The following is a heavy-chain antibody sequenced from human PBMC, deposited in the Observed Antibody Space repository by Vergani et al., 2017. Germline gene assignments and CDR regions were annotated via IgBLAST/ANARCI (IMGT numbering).Heavy chain of an antibody. CDR3: ARIERGSGSYSFDY. CDR2: IYWDDDK. D-gene: IGHD3-10*01. CDR1: GFSLSTSGVG. V-gene: IGHV2-5*02. J-gene: IGHJ4*02. Sequence: QITLKESGPTLVKPTQTLTLTCTFSGFSLSTSGVGVGWIRQPPGKALEWLALIYWDDDKRYSPSLKSRLTISMDTSKNQVVLTMTNMDPVDTATYYCARIERGSGSYSFDYWGQGTLVTVSS.